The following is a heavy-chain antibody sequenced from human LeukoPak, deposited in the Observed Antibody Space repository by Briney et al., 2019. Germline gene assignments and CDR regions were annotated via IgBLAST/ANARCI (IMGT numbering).Heavy chain of an antibody. D-gene: IGHD2-15*01. CDR3: AKTAAMVVVVAANDY. CDR1: GFTFSSYG. J-gene: IGHJ4*02. CDR2: IRYDGSNK. V-gene: IGHV3-30*02. Sequence: GGSLRLSCAASGFTFSSYGMHWVRQAPGKGLEWVAFIRYDGSNKYYADSVKGRFTISRDNSKNTLYLQMNSLRAEDTAVYYCAKTAAMVVVVAANDYWGQGALVTVSS.